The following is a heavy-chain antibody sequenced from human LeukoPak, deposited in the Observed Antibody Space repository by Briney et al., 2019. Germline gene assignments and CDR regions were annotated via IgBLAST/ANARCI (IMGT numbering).Heavy chain of an antibody. CDR1: GYTFTSYD. J-gene: IGHJ6*02. D-gene: IGHD3-3*01. CDR2: MNPNSGNT. CDR3: ARGLGYDSWSGYYPWDYYYGMDV. V-gene: IGHV1-8*01. Sequence: ASVKVSCKASGYTFTSYDINWVRQAPGQGLEWMGWMNPNSGNTGYAQKFQGRVTMTRNTSISTAYMELSSLRSEDTAVYYCARGLGYDSWSGYYPWDYYYGMDVWGQGTTVTVSS.